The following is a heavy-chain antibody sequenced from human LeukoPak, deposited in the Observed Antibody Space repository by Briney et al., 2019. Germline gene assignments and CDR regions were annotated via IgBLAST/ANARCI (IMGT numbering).Heavy chain of an antibody. CDR3: ARASMVRGVPHYYYYYYMDV. CDR1: GDSMNNYY. Sequence: SETLSLTCTVSGDSMNNYYWSWIRQPPGKGLEWIGNINYSGSANSNPSLKSRATISVDMSKKHFFLDLSSVTAADTAVYYCARASMVRGVPHYYYYYYMDVWGKGTTVTVSS. CDR2: INYSGSA. D-gene: IGHD3-10*01. J-gene: IGHJ6*03. V-gene: IGHV4-59*01.